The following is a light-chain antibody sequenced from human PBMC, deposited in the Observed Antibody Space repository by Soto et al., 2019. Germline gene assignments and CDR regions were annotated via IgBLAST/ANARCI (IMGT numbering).Light chain of an antibody. CDR1: RSGSSM. CDR2: GVS. J-gene: IGKJ4*01. V-gene: IGKV3-20*01. CDR3: QQDGSSPIT. Sequence: EIVMTQSPATLSVSPGERATLSCRASRSGSSMLARLQQRPGRAPRLLIDGVSSRVTGIPDRFSGSVSGTDFTLTISRLELYDFAVYYCQQDGSSPITFGGGTKVDIK.